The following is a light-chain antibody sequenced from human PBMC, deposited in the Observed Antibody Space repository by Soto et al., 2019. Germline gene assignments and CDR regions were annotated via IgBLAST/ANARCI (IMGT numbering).Light chain of an antibody. CDR3: QQYGSSGT. CDR1: QSVSNNY. V-gene: IGKV3-20*01. J-gene: IGKJ1*01. CDR2: GAS. Sequence: EIVLTQSPGTLSLSPGERATLSCRASQSVSNNYLAWYQQKPGQAHRLLIYGASNRATGIPDRFSGSGSGTDFTLTISRLEPEDCAVYYCQQYGSSGTFGQGTKVEIK.